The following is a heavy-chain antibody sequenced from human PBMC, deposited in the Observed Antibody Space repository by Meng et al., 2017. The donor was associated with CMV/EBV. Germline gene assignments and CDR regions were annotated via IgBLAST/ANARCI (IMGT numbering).Heavy chain of an antibody. J-gene: IGHJ4*02. CDR2: IKQDGSEK. Sequence: GESLKISCAASGFTFSSYWMSWVRQAPGKGLEWVANIKQDGSEKYYVDSVKGRFTISRDNAKNSLYLQMNSLRAEDTAVYYCASITSGYCTNGVCVYWGQGTRVTVSS. CDR3: ASITSGYCTNGVCVY. D-gene: IGHD2-8*01. CDR1: GFTFSSYW. V-gene: IGHV3-7*01.